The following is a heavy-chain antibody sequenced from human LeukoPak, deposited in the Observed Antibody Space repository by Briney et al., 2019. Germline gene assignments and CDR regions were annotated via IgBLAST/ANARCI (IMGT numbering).Heavy chain of an antibody. D-gene: IGHD2-2*01. J-gene: IGHJ4*02. CDR3: AKNLPYRQLPMYYFDY. CDR2: ISGSGGST. V-gene: IGHV3-23*01. Sequence: QPGGSLRLSCAASGFTFSSYAMSWVRQAPGKGLEWVSAISGSGGSTYYADSVKGRFTISRDNSKNTLYLQMNSLRAEDTAVYYCAKNLPYRQLPMYYFDYWGQGTLVTVSS. CDR1: GFTFSSYA.